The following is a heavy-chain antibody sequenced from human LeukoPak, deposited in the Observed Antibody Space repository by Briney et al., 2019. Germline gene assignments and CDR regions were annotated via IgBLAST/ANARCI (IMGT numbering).Heavy chain of an antibody. CDR2: IIPILGIA. V-gene: IGHV1-69*04. CDR3: ARGPRSKVVAPTFDY. J-gene: IGHJ4*02. CDR1: GGTFSSYA. Sequence: GASVKVSCKASGGTFSSYAISWVRQAPGQGLEWMGRIIPILGIANYAQKFQGRVTITADKSTSTAYMELSSLRSEDTAVYYCARGPRSKVVAPTFDYWGQGTLVTVSS. D-gene: IGHD2-15*01.